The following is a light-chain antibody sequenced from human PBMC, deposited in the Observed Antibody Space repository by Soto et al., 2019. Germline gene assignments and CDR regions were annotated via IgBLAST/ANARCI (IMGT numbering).Light chain of an antibody. CDR3: QQYHDWPPLT. V-gene: IGKV3-15*01. CDR2: GAS. Sequence: ERVMTQSPDTLSVSPGERATLSCRASQRVSSNLACYQQKPGQAPRLLIYGASTRATGITARFSGSGSGTEFTLIISSLQSEDFAVYYCQQYHDWPPLTVGGGTKVEIK. J-gene: IGKJ4*01. CDR1: QRVSSN.